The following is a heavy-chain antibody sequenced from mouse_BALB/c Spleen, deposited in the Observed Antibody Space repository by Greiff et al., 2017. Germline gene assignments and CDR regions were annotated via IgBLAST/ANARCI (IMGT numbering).Heavy chain of an antibody. J-gene: IGHJ4*01. CDR1: GFTFSSYA. CDR2: ISSGGST. D-gene: IGHD2-14*01. CDR3: ARDRYRYDLGYAMDY. V-gene: IGHV5-6-5*01. Sequence: EVQRVESGGGLVKPGGSLKLSCAASGFTFSSYAMSWVRQTPEKRLEWVASISSGGSTYYPDSVKGRFTISRDNARNILYLQMSSLRSEDTAMYYCARDRYRYDLGYAMDYWGQGTSVTVSS.